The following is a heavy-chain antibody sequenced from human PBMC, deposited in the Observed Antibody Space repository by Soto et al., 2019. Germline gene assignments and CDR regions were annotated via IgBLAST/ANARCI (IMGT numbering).Heavy chain of an antibody. V-gene: IGHV1-18*01. D-gene: IGHD3-3*01. CDR2: ISGYNGHT. CDR3: ARVDYDFWSGPHYDFDY. Sequence: QVQLVQSGAEVKKPGASVKVSCKASGYTFPSYGISWVRQAPGQGLEWMGWISGYNGHTNYAQKLQGRVTMTTDTSTSTAYMELGSLRSDDTAVYYCARVDYDFWSGPHYDFDYWGQGNLVTVSS. CDR1: GYTFPSYG. J-gene: IGHJ4*02.